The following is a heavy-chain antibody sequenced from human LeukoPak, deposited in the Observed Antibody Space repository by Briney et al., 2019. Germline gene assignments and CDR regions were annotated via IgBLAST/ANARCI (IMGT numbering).Heavy chain of an antibody. CDR3: ARAEHYYGSGSYYLGY. CDR1: GYTFTSYY. D-gene: IGHD3-10*01. V-gene: IGHV1-46*01. J-gene: IGHJ4*02. CDR2: INPSGGST. Sequence: ASVKVSCMASGYTFTSYYMHWVRQAPGQGLEWMGIINPSGGSTSYAQKFQGRVTMTRDTSTSTVYMELSSLRSEDTAVYYCARAEHYYGSGSYYLGYWGQGTLVTVSS.